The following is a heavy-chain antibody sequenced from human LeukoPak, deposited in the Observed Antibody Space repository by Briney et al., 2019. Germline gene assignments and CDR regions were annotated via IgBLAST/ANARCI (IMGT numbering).Heavy chain of an antibody. V-gene: IGHV5-51*01. Sequence: GESLKISCKGSGYSFTDFWIGWVRQMPGKGLEWIGIVYPGDSDTRYSPSFQGQVTISVDKSISTAYLQWSSLKASDSAMYYCARRPSGFDYWGQGTLVTVSS. D-gene: IGHD3-10*01. CDR2: VYPGDSDT. CDR1: GYSFTDFW. J-gene: IGHJ4*02. CDR3: ARRPSGFDY.